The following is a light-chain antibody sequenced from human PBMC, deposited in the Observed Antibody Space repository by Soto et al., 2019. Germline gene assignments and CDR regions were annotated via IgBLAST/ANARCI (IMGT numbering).Light chain of an antibody. CDR3: GSYAGTYYV. V-gene: IGLV2-8*01. CDR2: EVN. Sequence: QSVLAQPPSASGSPGQSVTISCTGTSSDVGGYNYVSWYQQYPGKAPKILIYEVNKRPSGVPDRFSGSKSGNTASLTVSGLRPEDEAEYHCGSYAGTYYVFGTGTKVTVL. CDR1: SSDVGGYNY. J-gene: IGLJ1*01.